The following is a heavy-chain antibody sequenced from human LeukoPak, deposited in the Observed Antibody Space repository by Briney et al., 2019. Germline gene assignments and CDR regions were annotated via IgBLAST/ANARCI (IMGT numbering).Heavy chain of an antibody. CDR3: AAGSTPGAFDI. D-gene: IGHD2-2*01. Sequence: GTSVKVSCKASGCTFTSSAMQWVGQARGQRREWIGWIVVGSGNTNYAQKFQERVTITRDMSTSTAYMELSSLRSEDTAVYYCAAGSTPGAFDIWGQGTMVTVSS. J-gene: IGHJ3*02. V-gene: IGHV1-58*02. CDR1: GCTFTSSA. CDR2: IVVGSGNT.